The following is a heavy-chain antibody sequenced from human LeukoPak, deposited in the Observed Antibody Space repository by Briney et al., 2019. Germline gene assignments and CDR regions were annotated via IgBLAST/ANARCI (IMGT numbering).Heavy chain of an antibody. CDR2: IYSDGSIT. D-gene: IGHD3-16*01. V-gene: IGHV3-74*01. Sequence: GGSLRLSCAASGFTFSSYWMHWVRQVPGKGLVWVPRIYSDGSITSYADFVKGRFTISRDNAKNTLYLQMNSLRADDTAVYYCAGVGTDLWNRFDPWGQGTLVTVYS. CDR3: AGVGTDLWNRFDP. J-gene: IGHJ5*02. CDR1: GFTFSSYW.